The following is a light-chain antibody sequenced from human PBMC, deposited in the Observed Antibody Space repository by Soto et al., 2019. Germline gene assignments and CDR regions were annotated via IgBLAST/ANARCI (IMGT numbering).Light chain of an antibody. Sequence: SPGTLSLSPGERATLSCMASQSFSSSYLAWYQQKPGQAPRLLIYGASSRATGIPDRFSGSGSGTDFTLTISRLEPEDFAVYYCQQYGSSPPITSGQGTRLEIK. J-gene: IGKJ5*01. CDR1: QSFSSSY. CDR2: GAS. CDR3: QQYGSSPPIT. V-gene: IGKV3-20*01.